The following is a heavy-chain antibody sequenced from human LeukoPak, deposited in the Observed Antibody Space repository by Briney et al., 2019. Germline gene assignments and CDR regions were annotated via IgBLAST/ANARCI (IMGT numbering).Heavy chain of an antibody. V-gene: IGHV4-39*01. J-gene: IGHJ6*03. CDR2: FCYTGNI. CDR3: ARINKGYSSYYYYMDV. Sequence: SETLSLICTDSGGSISSSNFCWGWIRQPPRKGLEWIGTFCYTGNIYYSPSLRSRVTVSLDTSKNQFSLKVSSVTAADTAVYYCARINKGYSSYYYYMDVWGKGTTVTVSS. CDR1: GGSISSSNFC. D-gene: IGHD5-18*01.